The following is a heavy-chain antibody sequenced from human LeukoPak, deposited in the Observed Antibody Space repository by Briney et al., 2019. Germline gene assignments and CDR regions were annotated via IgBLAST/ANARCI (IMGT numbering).Heavy chain of an antibody. J-gene: IGHJ4*02. CDR1: GFTFSSYA. Sequence: GWSVRLSCAASGFTFSSYAMSWVRQAPGTGLVWVSAISDSGRNTYYADSVKGRFTISRDNSRNTLFMQMNNLRAEDTAVYYCAKRGMTTIKEGFDYWGQGILVTVTP. CDR3: AKRGMTTIKEGFDY. D-gene: IGHD5-24*01. V-gene: IGHV3-23*01. CDR2: ISDSGRNT.